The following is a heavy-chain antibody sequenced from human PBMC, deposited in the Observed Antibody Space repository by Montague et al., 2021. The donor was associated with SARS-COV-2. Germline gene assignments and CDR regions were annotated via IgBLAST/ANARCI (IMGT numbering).Heavy chain of an antibody. J-gene: IGHJ6*02. Sequence: SETLSLTCTVSGGSISNYYCAWIRQPAGKGLEWIGRPYTSGSTTXNHSLKSRVTMSVDTSKTQFSLNVTSVTAAATAIYYCARESGYSSGWRYYYVMDVWGPGTTVTVS. CDR3: ARESGYSSGWRYYYVMDV. CDR2: PYTSGST. D-gene: IGHD6-19*01. V-gene: IGHV4-4*07. CDR1: GGSISNYY.